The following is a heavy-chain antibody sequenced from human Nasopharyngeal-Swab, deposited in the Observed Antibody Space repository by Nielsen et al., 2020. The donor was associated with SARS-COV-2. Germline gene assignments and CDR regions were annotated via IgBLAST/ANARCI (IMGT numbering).Heavy chain of an antibody. D-gene: IGHD2-2*01. V-gene: IGHV3-53*01. CDR1: GLTVSSTY. CDR3: ARDLGGGYCTTTNCPGS. J-gene: IGHJ1*01. Sequence: GGSLRLSCAVSGLTVSSTYMSWVRQAPGKGLEWVSVTEIGGTTHYEDSVKGRFSISRDSSSNTLYLQMNNVRAEDTAVYYCARDLGGGYCTTTNCPGSWGQGTLVTVSS. CDR2: TEIGGTT.